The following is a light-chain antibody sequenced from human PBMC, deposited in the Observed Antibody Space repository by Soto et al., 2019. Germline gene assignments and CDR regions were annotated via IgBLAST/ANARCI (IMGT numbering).Light chain of an antibody. V-gene: IGLV2-8*01. CDR2: EVI. CDR1: SSDVGGYNY. J-gene: IGLJ2*01. Sequence: SALTQPPSASGSPGQSVTISCTGTSSDVGGYNYVSWYQQHPGKAPKLMIYEVIKRPSGVPDRFSGSKSGNTASLTVSGLQAEDEADYYCSSYAGSNNWDVVFGGGTKLTVL. CDR3: SSYAGSNNWDVV.